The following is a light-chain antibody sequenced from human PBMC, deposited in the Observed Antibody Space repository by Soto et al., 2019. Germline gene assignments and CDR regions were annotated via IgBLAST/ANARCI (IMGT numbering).Light chain of an antibody. Sequence: EVVTTQSPATLSVSPGERATLSCRASQGLGTNLAWYQQKPGQAPRLLIYAASNRATGIPDRFSGSGSGTDFTLTISILEPEDFAVYYCHQYGSSGTFGQGTKVDI. J-gene: IGKJ1*01. CDR1: QGLGTN. CDR2: AAS. V-gene: IGKV3-20*01. CDR3: HQYGSSGT.